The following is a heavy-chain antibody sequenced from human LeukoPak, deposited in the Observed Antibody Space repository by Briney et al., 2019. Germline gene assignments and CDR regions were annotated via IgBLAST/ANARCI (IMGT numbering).Heavy chain of an antibody. CDR3: ARWVGAAGFDY. Sequence: GGSLRLSCAASGFIFSSYGMHWVRQAPGKGLEWVAVIWYDGSNKYYTDSVKGRFSISRDNSKNTLYLQMNSLRAEDTAVYYCARWVGAAGFDYWGQGTLVTVSS. J-gene: IGHJ4*02. D-gene: IGHD2-15*01. CDR2: IWYDGSNK. CDR1: GFIFSSYG. V-gene: IGHV3-33*01.